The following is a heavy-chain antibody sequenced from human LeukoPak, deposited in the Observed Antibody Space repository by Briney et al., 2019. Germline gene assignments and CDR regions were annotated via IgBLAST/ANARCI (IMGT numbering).Heavy chain of an antibody. Sequence: ASVRVSCKASGYTFTDYYMHWVRQAPGQGLEWMGWSNPNSGGTNYAQKFQGRVTMTRDTSLSTAYMDLSRLRSDDTAVYYCARELPRWYFDYWGQGTLVTVSS. V-gene: IGHV1-2*02. J-gene: IGHJ4*02. CDR1: GYTFTDYY. D-gene: IGHD2-15*01. CDR3: ARELPRWYFDY. CDR2: SNPNSGGT.